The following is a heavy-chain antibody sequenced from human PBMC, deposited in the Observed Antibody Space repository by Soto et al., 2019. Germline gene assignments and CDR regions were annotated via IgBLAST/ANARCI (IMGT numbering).Heavy chain of an antibody. D-gene: IGHD6-19*01. CDR3: ARASDGYRSGWSLGYFDF. V-gene: IGHV1-18*04. J-gene: IGHJ4*02. CDR1: RYTFTSYG. Sequence: ASVEVSCKASRYTFTSYGVSWVRQPPGHGLEWMGWIRAYTGYTNYVQKFQARVTITTDTSTSTAYMELRSLISDDTAVYYCARASDGYRSGWSLGYFDFWGKGTLLTVSS. CDR2: IRAYTGYT.